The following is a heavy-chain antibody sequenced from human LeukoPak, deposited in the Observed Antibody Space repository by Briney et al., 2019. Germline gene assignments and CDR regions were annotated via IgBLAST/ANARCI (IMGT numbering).Heavy chain of an antibody. D-gene: IGHD6-13*01. CDR2: ISGSGGST. J-gene: IGHJ6*02. CDR1: GFTFSSYA. Sequence: GGSLRLSCAASGFTFSSYAMSWVRQAPGKGLEWVSAISGSGGSTYYADSVKGRFTISRDNSKNTLYLQTNSLRAEDTAVYYCAKDSIAAAGVYYYYGMDVWGQGTTVTVSS. V-gene: IGHV3-23*01. CDR3: AKDSIAAAGVYYYYGMDV.